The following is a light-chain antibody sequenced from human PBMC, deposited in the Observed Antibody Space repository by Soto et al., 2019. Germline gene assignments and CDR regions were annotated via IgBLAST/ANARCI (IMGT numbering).Light chain of an antibody. V-gene: IGKV3-20*01. Sequence: IVVTQSPGTLSLSPGDGATLSCRASQSVSSEFITWYQQKPGQAPRLLIYGASSRATGIPDRFSGSGSGTDFTLTISRLEPEDYAVYYCQQYGRSPPTFGQGTKVDIK. CDR1: QSVSSEF. CDR3: QQYGRSPPT. J-gene: IGKJ1*01. CDR2: GAS.